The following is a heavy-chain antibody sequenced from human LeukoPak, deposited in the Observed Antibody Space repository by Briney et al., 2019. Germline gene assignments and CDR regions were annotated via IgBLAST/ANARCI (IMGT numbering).Heavy chain of an antibody. D-gene: IGHD1-26*01. CDR3: ARRGGLVGAYALDV. Sequence: GTSAKVSCKASGYTFTDYYIYWVRQAPGQGLECMGWINPNSGDTNYAQKFQGRVTMTRDTSIKTAYMELRRLKSDDTAVYYCARRGGLVGAYALDVCGQGTTVTVSS. CDR1: GYTFTDYY. CDR2: INPNSGDT. V-gene: IGHV1-2*02. J-gene: IGHJ6*02.